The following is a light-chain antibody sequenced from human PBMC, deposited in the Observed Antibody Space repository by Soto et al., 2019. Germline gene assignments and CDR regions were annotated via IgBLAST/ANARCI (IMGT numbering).Light chain of an antibody. V-gene: IGKV3-15*01. CDR3: QHYTNWPPWT. Sequence: EIVMTQSPATLSVSPGERVTLSCRASQSVSNNLAWYQQKPGQAPRLLIYGASTRATGIPARFSGSGSGTEFTLTISSLQSEDFAVYYCQHYTNWPPWTFGQGTKVEI. J-gene: IGKJ1*01. CDR1: QSVSNN. CDR2: GAS.